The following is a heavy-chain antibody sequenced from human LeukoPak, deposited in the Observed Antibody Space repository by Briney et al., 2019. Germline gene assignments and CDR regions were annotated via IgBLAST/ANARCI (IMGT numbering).Heavy chain of an antibody. J-gene: IGHJ4*02. V-gene: IGHV3-48*03. Sequence: QPGXSLRLSCAASGFTFSSYEMNWVRQAPGKGLEWVSYISSSGSTIYYADSVKGRFTISRDKAKNSLYLQMNRLRAEDTAVYYCARDGATYCSSTSCSNKGADYWGQGTLVTVSS. CDR1: GFTFSSYE. CDR3: ARDGATYCSSTSCSNKGADY. D-gene: IGHD2-2*01. CDR2: ISSSGSTI.